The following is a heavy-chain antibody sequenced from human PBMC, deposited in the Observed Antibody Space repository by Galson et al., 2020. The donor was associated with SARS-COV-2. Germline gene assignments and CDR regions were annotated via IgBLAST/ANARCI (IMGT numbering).Heavy chain of an antibody. CDR3: ARVEQQQPYFYYFYMDV. CDR2: ISGSGDNT. CDR1: GFTFKTYP. V-gene: IGHV3-23*01. J-gene: IGHJ6*03. D-gene: IGHD6-13*01. Sequence: GGSLRLSCAASGFTFKTYPMTWVRQAPGKGLEWVSGISGSGDNTYYAESLKGRFTISRDNSKNTLFLQMNSLRAEDTAVYFCARVEQQQPYFYYFYMDVWGKGTSVTVSS.